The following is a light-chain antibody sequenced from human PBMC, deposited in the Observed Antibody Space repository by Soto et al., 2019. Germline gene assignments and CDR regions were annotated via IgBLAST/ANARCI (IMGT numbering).Light chain of an antibody. J-gene: IGKJ3*01. Sequence: IVLTQSPGTLSLSPGERATLSCRASQSVSSSYLAWYQQKPGQTPRLLIYGASSRATGIPDRFSGSGSETDFTLTISRLEPEDFAVYYCQQYGSSPITFGPGTEVDIK. CDR1: QSVSSSY. V-gene: IGKV3-20*01. CDR2: GAS. CDR3: QQYGSSPIT.